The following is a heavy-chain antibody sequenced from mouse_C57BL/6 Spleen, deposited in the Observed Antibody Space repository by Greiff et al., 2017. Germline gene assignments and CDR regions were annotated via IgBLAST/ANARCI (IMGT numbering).Heavy chain of an antibody. CDR2: IYPGGGYT. CDR1: GYTFTNYW. J-gene: IGHJ2*01. D-gene: IGHD2-4*01. V-gene: IGHV1-63*01. CDR3: ARSDYDYDWGFDY. Sequence: QVQLQQSGAELVRPGTSVKMSCKASGYTFTNYWIGWAKQRPGHGLEWIGDIYPGGGYTNYNEKFKGKATLTADKSSSTAYMQFSSLTSEDSAIYYGARSDYDYDWGFDYWGQGTTLTVSS.